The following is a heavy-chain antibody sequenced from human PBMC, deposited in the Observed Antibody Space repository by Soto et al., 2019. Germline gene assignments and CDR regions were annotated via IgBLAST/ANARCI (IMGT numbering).Heavy chain of an antibody. CDR2: INYSGST. D-gene: IGHD3-16*02. J-gene: IGHJ6*02. CDR3: ARLAPRYRIRDYNYYSLDF. CDR1: GGSVSNYY. Sequence: QVSLQESGPGLVKPSETLSLTCTVSGGSVSNYYWTWIRQPPGKGLEGISYINYSGSTDHSPSLKSLVTISLDTSKNQFSLRLISVTAADTAVYYCARLAPRYRIRDYNYYSLDFWGQGTTVIVSS. V-gene: IGHV4-59*02.